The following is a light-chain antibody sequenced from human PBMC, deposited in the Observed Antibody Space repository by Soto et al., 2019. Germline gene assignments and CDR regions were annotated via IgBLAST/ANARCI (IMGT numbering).Light chain of an antibody. CDR3: QQSYTTLFT. J-gene: IGKJ3*01. CDR2: AAS. V-gene: IGKV1-39*01. Sequence: DIQMTQSPSSLSASVGDRVTITCRASQSISNYLNWYQQKPGKAPKLLIHAASSLQSGVPSRFSGSGSGTDFTLTISSLQPEDFATYSCQQSYTTLFTFGPGTNVDI. CDR1: QSISNY.